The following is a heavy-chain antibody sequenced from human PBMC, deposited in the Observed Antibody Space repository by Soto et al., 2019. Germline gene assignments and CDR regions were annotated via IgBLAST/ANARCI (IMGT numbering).Heavy chain of an antibody. CDR1: GFTFTSSA. CDR3: ARLGYAAPPFDY. Sequence: SVKVSCKASGFTFTSSAMQWVRQARGQRLEWIGWIVVGSGNTNYAQKFQERVTITRDMSTSTAYMELSSLRSEDTAVYYCARLGYAAPPFDYWGQGTLVTVSS. CDR2: IVVGSGNT. D-gene: IGHD2-2*01. J-gene: IGHJ4*02. V-gene: IGHV1-58*02.